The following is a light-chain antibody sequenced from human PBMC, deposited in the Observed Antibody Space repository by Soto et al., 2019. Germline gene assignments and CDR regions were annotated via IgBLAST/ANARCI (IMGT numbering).Light chain of an antibody. CDR2: EVS. V-gene: IGLV2-14*01. Sequence: QSVLTQPASVSGSPGQSITISCTGTSGDVGVYKFVSWYQQHPGKAPKLIIYEVSNRPSGVSSRFSGSNSGNTASLTISGPQAEGEADYYCGSYTGTIYVFGTGTK. CDR3: GSYTGTIYV. CDR1: SGDVGVYKF. J-gene: IGLJ1*01.